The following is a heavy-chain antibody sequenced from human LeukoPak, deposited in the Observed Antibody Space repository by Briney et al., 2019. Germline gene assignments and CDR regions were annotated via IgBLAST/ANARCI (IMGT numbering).Heavy chain of an antibody. CDR2: IDPNSGGT. Sequence: ASVKVSCKASGYTFTGYYIHWARQAPGQGLEWLGRIDPNSGGTSYAHNFQGRVTMTRDTSISTAYMDLSGLRSDDTAVYYCARDSRVSGDYWGQGTLVTASS. CDR3: ARDSRVSGDY. CDR1: GYTFTGYY. D-gene: IGHD2-2*01. J-gene: IGHJ4*02. V-gene: IGHV1-2*06.